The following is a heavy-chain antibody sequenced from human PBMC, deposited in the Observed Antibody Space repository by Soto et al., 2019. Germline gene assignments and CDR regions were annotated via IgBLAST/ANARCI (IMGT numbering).Heavy chain of an antibody. V-gene: IGHV3-33*01. CDR1: GFTFSSYG. D-gene: IGHD2-15*01. J-gene: IGHJ6*02. Sequence: PVGSLRLSCAASGFTFSSYGMHWVRQAPGKGLEWVAVIWYDGSNKYYADSVKGRFTISRDNSKNTLYLQMNSLRAEDTAVYYCARDGVVAATPYYYYGMDVWGQGTTVTVSS. CDR2: IWYDGSNK. CDR3: ARDGVVAATPYYYYGMDV.